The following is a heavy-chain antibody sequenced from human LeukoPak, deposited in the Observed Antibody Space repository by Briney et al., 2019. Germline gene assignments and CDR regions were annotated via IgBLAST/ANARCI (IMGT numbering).Heavy chain of an antibody. D-gene: IGHD3-3*02. Sequence: ASVKVSCKVSGYTLTELSMHWVRQAPGKGLEWMGGFDPEDGETTYAQRFQGRVTMTEDTSTDIAYMELSSLRSEDTAVYYCATDKETQLALDYWGQGTLVTVSS. V-gene: IGHV1-24*01. CDR1: GYTLTELS. CDR2: FDPEDGET. J-gene: IGHJ4*02. CDR3: ATDKETQLALDY.